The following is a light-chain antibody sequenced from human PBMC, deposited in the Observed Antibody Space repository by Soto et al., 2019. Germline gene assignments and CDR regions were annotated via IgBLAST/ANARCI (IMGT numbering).Light chain of an antibody. V-gene: IGKV1-5*03. CDR3: QQYNSYRA. J-gene: IGKJ1*01. Sequence: DIQLPQSPSSLSASVGDRVTITCRASQSISSYLNWYQQKPGKAPKLLIYKASNLESGVPSRFSGSGSGTEFTLTISSLQPDDFATYYCQQYNSYRAFGQGTKVDIK. CDR2: KAS. CDR1: QSISSY.